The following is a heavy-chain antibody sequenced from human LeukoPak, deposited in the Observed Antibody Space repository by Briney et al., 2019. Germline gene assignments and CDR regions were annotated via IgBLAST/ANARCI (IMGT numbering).Heavy chain of an antibody. CDR3: TRVILGKYYYDSSGYYFDY. Sequence: GRSLRLSCTASGFTFGDYAMSWVRQAPGKGLECVGFIRSKAYGGTTEYAASVKGRFTISRDDSKSIAYLQMNSLKTEDTAVYYCTRVILGKYYYDSSGYYFDYWGQGTLVTVSS. V-gene: IGHV3-49*04. J-gene: IGHJ4*02. CDR2: IRSKAYGGTT. CDR1: GFTFGDYA. D-gene: IGHD3-22*01.